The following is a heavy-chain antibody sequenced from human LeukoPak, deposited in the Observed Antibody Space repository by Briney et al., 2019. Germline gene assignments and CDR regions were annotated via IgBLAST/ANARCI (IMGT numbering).Heavy chain of an antibody. CDR3: AKVPYSDYGSGRPPFMDV. CDR2: ISDTGGST. CDR1: GLTSSNYA. Sequence: GGSLRLSCVASGLTSSNYAMSWVRQAPGRGLEWVSTISDTGGSTYYADSVKGRFTISRDNSRNTLYLQMNSLRAEDTAIHYCAKVPYSDYGSGRPPFMDVWGQGTTVAVSS. D-gene: IGHD3-10*01. J-gene: IGHJ6*02. V-gene: IGHV3-23*01.